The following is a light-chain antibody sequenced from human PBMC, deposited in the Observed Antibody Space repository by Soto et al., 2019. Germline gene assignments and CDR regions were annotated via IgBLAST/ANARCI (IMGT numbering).Light chain of an antibody. J-gene: IGLJ1*01. CDR1: SANIGNNF. Sequence: QSVLTQPPSASGTPGQRVIISCSGTSANIGNNFVCWYQHLPGMAPKLLIYSTDQRPSGVPDRFSGSKSGNTASLTVSGLQAEDEADYYCSSYAGSNMGVFGTGTKVTVL. CDR3: SSYAGSNMGV. V-gene: IGLV1-44*01. CDR2: STD.